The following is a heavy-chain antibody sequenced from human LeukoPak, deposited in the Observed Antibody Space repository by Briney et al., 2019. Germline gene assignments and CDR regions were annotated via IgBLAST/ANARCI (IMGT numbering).Heavy chain of an antibody. J-gene: IGHJ5*02. CDR2: ISAYNGNT. Sequence: GASVTVSFKSSVYTFTNYGINWVGQAPGQGLEWMGGISAYNGNTLYAQKFQGRVTMTTDTSTSTAYIELRSLRSDDTAVYYCARIGCSSTSCYGNSVDPWGQGTLVTVSS. D-gene: IGHD2-2*01. CDR3: ARIGCSSTSCYGNSVDP. V-gene: IGHV1-18*01. CDR1: VYTFTNYG.